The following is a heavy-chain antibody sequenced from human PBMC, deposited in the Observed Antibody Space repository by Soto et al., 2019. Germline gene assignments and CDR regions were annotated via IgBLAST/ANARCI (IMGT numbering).Heavy chain of an antibody. V-gene: IGHV3-23*01. D-gene: IGHD5-18*01. CDR3: AKCHPPDSYGYFSPEDDAFDI. CDR2: TGGSGGVT. Sequence: EVQLLESGGGLVQPGGSLRISCAGSGFMFSTYAMSWVRQAPGKGLEWVSGTGGSGGVTYYADSVKGRFAVSRDNSKNTVYLQMNSLRAGDTAVYYCAKCHPPDSYGYFSPEDDAFDIWGQGTMVTVSS. CDR1: GFMFSTYA. J-gene: IGHJ3*02.